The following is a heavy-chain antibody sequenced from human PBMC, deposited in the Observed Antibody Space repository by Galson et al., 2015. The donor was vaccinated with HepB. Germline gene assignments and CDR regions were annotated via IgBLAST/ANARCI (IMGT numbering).Heavy chain of an antibody. CDR2: IKQDGSEI. CDR1: GFTLSNYW. Sequence: SLRLSCAASGFTLSNYWMSWVRQAPGKGLEWVANIKQDGSEIYYADSVKGRFTISRDNSKNTLYLQMNSLRAEDTALYYCAKDPYLYSALAGTMAGFDYWSQGTLVIVSS. CDR3: AKDPYLYSALAGTMAGFDY. J-gene: IGHJ4*02. V-gene: IGHV3-7*01. D-gene: IGHD6-19*01.